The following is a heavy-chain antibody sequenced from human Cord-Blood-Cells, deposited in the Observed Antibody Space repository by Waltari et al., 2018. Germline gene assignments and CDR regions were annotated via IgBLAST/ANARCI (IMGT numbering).Heavy chain of an antibody. J-gene: IGHJ4*02. CDR3: ARDLDCSSTSCYDY. Sequence: QVQLVQSGAEVKKPGASVKVSCKASGYTFPSYGLSWVRPAPGQGLEWMGWISAYNGNTNYAQKLQGRVTMTTDTSTSTAYMELRSLRSDDTAVYYCARDLDCSSTSCYDYWGQGTLVTVSS. CDR2: ISAYNGNT. D-gene: IGHD2-2*01. V-gene: IGHV1-18*01. CDR1: GYTFPSYG.